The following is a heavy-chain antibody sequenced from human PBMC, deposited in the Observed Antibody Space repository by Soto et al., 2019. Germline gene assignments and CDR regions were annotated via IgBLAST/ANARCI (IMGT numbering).Heavy chain of an antibody. CDR2: TRNKANSHTT. D-gene: IGHD4-17*01. Sequence: EVQLVESGGGLVQPGGSLRLSCAASGFTFSDHYMDWVRQAPGKGLEWVGRTRNKANSHTTEYAASVKGRFTISRDDSKNSLYLQMNSLKIEDTAVYYCARATTVTDYWRQGTLVTVSS. CDR3: ARATTVTDY. CDR1: GFTFSDHY. J-gene: IGHJ4*02. V-gene: IGHV3-72*01.